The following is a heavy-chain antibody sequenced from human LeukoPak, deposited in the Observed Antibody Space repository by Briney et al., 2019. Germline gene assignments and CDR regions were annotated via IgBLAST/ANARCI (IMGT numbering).Heavy chain of an antibody. CDR1: GFTVSSNY. V-gene: IGHV3-53*01. CDR2: LYSGGST. D-gene: IGHD3-10*01. J-gene: IGHJ4*02. CDR3: ARGYYGSGIDY. Sequence: GGSLRLSCAASGFTVSSNYVNWVRQAPGQGLEWVSVLYSGGSTYYADSVKGRFTISRDSSKNTLFLQMNSLRAEDTAVYYCARGYYGSGIDYWGQGTLVTVSS.